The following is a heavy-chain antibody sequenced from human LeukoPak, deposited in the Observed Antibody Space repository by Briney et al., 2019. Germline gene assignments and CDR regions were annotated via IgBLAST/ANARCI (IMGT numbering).Heavy chain of an antibody. CDR3: AKRPYGSGSYSGAHFDY. CDR1: GFTFSSYA. Sequence: PGGSLRLSCAASGFTFSSYAMGWVRQAPGKGLEWVSAISGSGGGTYYADSVKGRFTISRDNSRNTLYLQMNSLRAEDTAVYYCAKRPYGSGSYSGAHFDYWGRGTLVTVSS. J-gene: IGHJ4*02. V-gene: IGHV3-23*01. D-gene: IGHD3-10*01. CDR2: ISGSGGGT.